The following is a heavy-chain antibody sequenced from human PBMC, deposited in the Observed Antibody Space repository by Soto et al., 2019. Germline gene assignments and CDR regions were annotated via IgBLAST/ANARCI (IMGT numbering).Heavy chain of an antibody. CDR1: GFTFSSHW. J-gene: IGHJ3*02. D-gene: IGHD2-8*01. Sequence: EVQLVESGGGLVQPGGSLRLSCAASGFTFSSHWLHWVRQTPGEGLVSVSRINPDASDADYADSVKGRFTISRDNAKSTLYLDMNSLGAEDTGVYYCARPKTMVYSAFDTWGQGTMVTVSS. V-gene: IGHV3-74*01. CDR2: INPDASDA. CDR3: ARPKTMVYSAFDT.